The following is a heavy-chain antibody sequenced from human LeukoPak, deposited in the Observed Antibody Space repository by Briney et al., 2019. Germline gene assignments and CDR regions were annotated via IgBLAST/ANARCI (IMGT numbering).Heavy chain of an antibody. CDR3: AKDGLRGYSYGYRVSVVRFDY. CDR1: GFTFSSYA. Sequence: GGTLRLSCAASGFTFSSYAMSWVRQAPGKGLEWLSGISANGGTTYYADSVRGRFTISRDNSKNTLYMQMSSLRAEDTAVYYCAKDGLRGYSYGYRVSVVRFDYWGQGTLVTVSS. D-gene: IGHD5-18*01. J-gene: IGHJ4*02. CDR2: ISANGGTT. V-gene: IGHV3-23*01.